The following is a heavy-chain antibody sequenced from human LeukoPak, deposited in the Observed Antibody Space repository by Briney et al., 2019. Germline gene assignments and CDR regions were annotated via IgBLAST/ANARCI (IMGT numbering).Heavy chain of an antibody. CDR3: ARDLWMEAVANYDYYYGMDV. CDR2: ISAYNGNT. V-gene: IGHV1-18*04. Sequence: ASVKVSCKASGYTFTSYSISWVRQAPGQGLEWMGWISAYNGNTNYAQKLQGRVNMTTDTSTSTAYMELRSLRSDDTAVYYCARDLWMEAVANYDYYYGMDVWGKGTTVTVSS. D-gene: IGHD6-19*01. CDR1: GYTFTSYS. J-gene: IGHJ6*04.